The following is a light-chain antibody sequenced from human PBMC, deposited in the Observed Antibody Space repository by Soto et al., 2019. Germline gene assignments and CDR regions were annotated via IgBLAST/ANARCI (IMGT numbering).Light chain of an antibody. J-gene: IGKJ1*01. Sequence: DIQMTQSPSSLSASVGDRVTITCQASQSISSYLNWYQQKPGKAPTLLIYAASSLQSGVPSRCSGSGSGTDFTLTISSLQPEDFATYYWQQSYSTPWTLGQGTKVDIK. V-gene: IGKV1-39*01. CDR1: QSISSY. CDR2: AAS. CDR3: QQSYSTPWT.